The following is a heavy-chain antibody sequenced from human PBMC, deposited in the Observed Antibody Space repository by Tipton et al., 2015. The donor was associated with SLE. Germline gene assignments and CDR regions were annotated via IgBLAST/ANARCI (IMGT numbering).Heavy chain of an antibody. J-gene: IGHJ6*02. D-gene: IGHD6-13*01. CDR1: GYTFTSYD. V-gene: IGHV1-8*01. CDR3: ARAKQPGGMDV. Sequence: QSGAEVKKPGASVKVSCKASGYTFTSYDINWVRQATGQGLEWMGWMNPNSGNTGYAQKFQGRVTMTRNTSISTAYMELSSVTAADTAVYYCARAKQPGGMDVWGQGTTVTVSS. CDR2: MNPNSGNT.